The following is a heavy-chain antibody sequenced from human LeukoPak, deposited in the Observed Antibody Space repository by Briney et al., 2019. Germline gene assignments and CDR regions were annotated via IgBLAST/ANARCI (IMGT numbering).Heavy chain of an antibody. Sequence: SETLSLTCTVSGGSISSGSYYWSWIRQLAGKGLEWIGRIYTSGSTNYNPSLKSRVTISVDTSKNQFSLKLSSVTAADTAVYYGARDHIVVVPAAIYNWFDPWGQGTLVTVSS. J-gene: IGHJ5*02. CDR3: ARDHIVVVPAAIYNWFDP. CDR1: GGSISSGSYY. D-gene: IGHD2-2*01. CDR2: IYTSGST. V-gene: IGHV4-61*02.